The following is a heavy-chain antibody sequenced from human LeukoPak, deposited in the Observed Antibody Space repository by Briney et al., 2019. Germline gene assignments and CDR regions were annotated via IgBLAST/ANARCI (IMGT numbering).Heavy chain of an antibody. CDR3: ASTGVTYDAFDI. D-gene: IGHD2-8*01. CDR1: GGTFSSYA. V-gene: IGHV1-69*05. J-gene: IGHJ3*02. CDR2: IIPIFGTA. Sequence: GSSVKVSCKASGGTFSSYAISWVRQAPGQGLEWIGRIIPIFGTANYAQKFQGRVTITTDESTSTAYMELSSLRSEDTAVYYCASTGVTYDAFDIWGQGTMVTVSS.